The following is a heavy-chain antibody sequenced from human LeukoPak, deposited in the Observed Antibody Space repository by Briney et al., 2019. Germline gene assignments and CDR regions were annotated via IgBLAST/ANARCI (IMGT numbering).Heavy chain of an antibody. D-gene: IGHD3-9*01. CDR3: ARGPRRYFDWLSHFDY. Sequence: GSLRLSCAASGFTFSSYWMSWVRQPPGKGLEWIGEINHSGSTNYNPSLKSRVTISVDTPKNQFSLKLSSVTAADTAVYYCARGPRRYFDWLSHFDYWGQGTLVTVSS. J-gene: IGHJ4*02. CDR2: INHSGST. CDR1: GFTFSSYW. V-gene: IGHV4-34*01.